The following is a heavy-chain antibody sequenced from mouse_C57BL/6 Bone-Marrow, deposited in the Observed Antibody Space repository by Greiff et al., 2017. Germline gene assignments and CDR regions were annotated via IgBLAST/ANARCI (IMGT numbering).Heavy chain of an antibody. D-gene: IGHD1-1*01. CDR3: ARPTTVVATRGYYFDY. V-gene: IGHV1-82*01. CDR1: GYAFSSSW. CDR2: IYPGDGDT. Sequence: QVQLQQSGPELVKPGASVKISCKASGYAFSSSWMNWVKQRPGKGLEWIGRIYPGDGDTNYNGKFKGKATLTADKSSSTAYMQLSSLTSEDSAVYFCARPTTVVATRGYYFDYWGQGTTLTVSS. J-gene: IGHJ2*01.